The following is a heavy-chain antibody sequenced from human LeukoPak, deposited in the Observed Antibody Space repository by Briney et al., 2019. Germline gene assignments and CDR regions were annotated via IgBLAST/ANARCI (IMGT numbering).Heavy chain of an antibody. CDR1: GFTFSSYA. J-gene: IGHJ4*02. D-gene: IGHD3-22*01. V-gene: IGHV3-23*01. Sequence: GGALRLSCAASGFTFSSYAMSWVRQAPGKGLEWVSAISGSGGTAYYADSVKGRFTISRDNSKNTLYLQMNSLRAEDTAVYYCAKKGYYDGSGYYMYYFDHWGQGTLVTVSS. CDR2: ISGSGGTA. CDR3: AKKGYYDGSGYYMYYFDH.